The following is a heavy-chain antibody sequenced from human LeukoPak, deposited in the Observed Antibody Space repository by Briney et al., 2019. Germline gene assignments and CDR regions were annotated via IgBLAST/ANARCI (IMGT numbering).Heavy chain of an antibody. CDR2: ISGSGGST. J-gene: IGHJ4*02. V-gene: IGHV3-23*01. Sequence: GGSLRLSCAASGFTFSRYAMSWVRQAPGKVLEWVSAISGSGGSTYYADSVKGRFTISRDNSKNTLYLQMKSLRAEDTAVYYCAKDMGGYYYTTFDYWGQGTLVTVSS. CDR3: AKDMGGYYYTTFDY. D-gene: IGHD3-22*01. CDR1: GFTFSRYA.